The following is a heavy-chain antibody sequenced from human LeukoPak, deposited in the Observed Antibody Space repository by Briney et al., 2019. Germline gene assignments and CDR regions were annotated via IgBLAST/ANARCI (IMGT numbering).Heavy chain of an antibody. Sequence: PGGTLRLSCAASGFTFRNYGMSWVRQAPGKGLEWVSAISGSGGSTYYADSVKGRFTISRDNSKNTLYLQMNSLRAEDTAVYYCAKDPSDIVVVPAAMFYWGQGTLVTVSS. CDR2: ISGSGGST. V-gene: IGHV3-23*01. J-gene: IGHJ4*02. CDR1: GFTFRNYG. CDR3: AKDPSDIVVVPAAMFY. D-gene: IGHD2-2*01.